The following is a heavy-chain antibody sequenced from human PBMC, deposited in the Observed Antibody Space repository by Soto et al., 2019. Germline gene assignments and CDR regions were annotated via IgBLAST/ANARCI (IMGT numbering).Heavy chain of an antibody. CDR1: GYTFTSYD. CDR3: ARGVLLCFGGGWFDP. V-gene: IGHV1-8*01. CDR2: MNPNSGNT. Sequence: GASVKVSCKASGYTFTSYDINWVRQATGQGLEWMGWMNPNSGNTGYAQKFQGRATMTRNTSISTAYMELSSLRSEDTAVYYCARGVLLCFGGGWFDPWGQRTLVTVSS. D-gene: IGHD3-10*01. J-gene: IGHJ5*02.